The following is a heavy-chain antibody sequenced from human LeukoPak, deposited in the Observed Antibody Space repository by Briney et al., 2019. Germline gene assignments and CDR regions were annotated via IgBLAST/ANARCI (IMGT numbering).Heavy chain of an antibody. CDR3: ARDWGNWNPGRTDCDP. Sequence: PGGSLRLSCEASGFSFSSFWMSWVRQAPGKGLEWVANIKQDGSEENYVDSVKGRFTISRDNAKKSLYLQMNSLRVEDTAVYYCARDWGNWNPGRTDCDPWGQGTLVTVSS. V-gene: IGHV3-7*03. D-gene: IGHD1-1*01. CDR1: GFSFSSFW. CDR2: IKQDGSEE. J-gene: IGHJ5*02.